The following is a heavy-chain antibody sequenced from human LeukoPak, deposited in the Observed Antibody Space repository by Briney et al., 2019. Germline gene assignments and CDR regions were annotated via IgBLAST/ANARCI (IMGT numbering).Heavy chain of an antibody. Sequence: SETLSLTGTVAGVSISSYYWSWIRQPAGKGLEWIGLIYTSGSTNYNPSLKSLVTMSVDTSKNQFSLKLSLVTAADTAVYYCAREGVLNAFDIWGQGTMVTVSS. CDR2: IYTSGST. V-gene: IGHV4-4*07. CDR3: AREGVLNAFDI. D-gene: IGHD6-6*01. CDR1: GVSISSYY. J-gene: IGHJ3*02.